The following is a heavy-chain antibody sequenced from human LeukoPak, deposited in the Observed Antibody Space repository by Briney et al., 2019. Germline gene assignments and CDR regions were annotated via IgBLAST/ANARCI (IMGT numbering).Heavy chain of an antibody. Sequence: SETLSLTCTVSGGSISNYYWSWLRQPPGKGLEWIGYIYYSGSTNYNPSLKRRVTISVDTSKNQLALKRSSVTAADTAVYYCARETSQKGAHYMDVWGKGTTVTISS. V-gene: IGHV4-59*01. D-gene: IGHD3-16*01. CDR2: IYYSGST. J-gene: IGHJ6*03. CDR1: GGSISNYY. CDR3: ARETSQKGAHYMDV.